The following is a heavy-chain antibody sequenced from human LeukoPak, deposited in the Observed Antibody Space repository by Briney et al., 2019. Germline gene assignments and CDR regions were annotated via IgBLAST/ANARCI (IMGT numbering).Heavy chain of an antibody. CDR3: ARGRVMITFGGVIATKFHHFDY. Sequence: SETLSLTCAVYGGSFSGYYWSWIRQPPGKGLEWLGEINHSGSTNYNPSLKTRVTIPVDTSKNQFSLKLSSVTAADTAVYYCARGRVMITFGGVIATKFHHFDYWGQGTLVTVSS. J-gene: IGHJ4*02. CDR1: GGSFSGYY. V-gene: IGHV4-34*01. D-gene: IGHD3-16*02. CDR2: INHSGST.